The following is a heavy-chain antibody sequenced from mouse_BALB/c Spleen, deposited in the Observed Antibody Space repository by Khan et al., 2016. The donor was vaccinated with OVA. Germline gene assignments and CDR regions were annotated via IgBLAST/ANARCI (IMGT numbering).Heavy chain of an antibody. CDR3: ERVYVGDFDY. CDR2: ISYSGNT. D-gene: IGHD2-10*02. J-gene: IGHJ2*01. V-gene: IGHV3-2*02. Sequence: EVQLLESGPGLVKPSPSLYLTCTVTGYSITSDYAWNWIRQFPGNKLEWMGHISYSGNTKYNPYLKSRISVTRDTSKNQIFLQLNSVTAEDTATYYCERVYVGDFDYWGQSTTLSVSS. CDR1: GYSITSDYA.